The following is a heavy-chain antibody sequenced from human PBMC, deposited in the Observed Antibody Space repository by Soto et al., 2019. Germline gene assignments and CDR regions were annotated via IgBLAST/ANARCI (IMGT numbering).Heavy chain of an antibody. D-gene: IGHD2-8*02. V-gene: IGHV4-34*01. CDR3: ARAYWDYYGMDV. Sequence: ASETLSLTCAVYGGSFSGYYWSWIRQPPGKGLEWIGEINHSGSTNYNPSLKSRVTISVDTSKNQFSLKLSSVTAADTTVYYCARAYWDYYGMDVWGQGTTVTVSS. CDR1: GGSFSGYY. J-gene: IGHJ6*02. CDR2: INHSGST.